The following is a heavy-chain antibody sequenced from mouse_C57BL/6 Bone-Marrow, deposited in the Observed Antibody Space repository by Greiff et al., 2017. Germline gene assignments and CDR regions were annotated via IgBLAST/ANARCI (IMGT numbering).Heavy chain of an antibody. J-gene: IGHJ1*03. Sequence: EVQRVESGGGLVQPGESLKLSCESNEYEFPSHDMSWVRKTPEKRLELVAAINSDGGSTYYPDTMERRFIISRDNTKKTLYLQMSSLRSEDTALYYCARDRYYSTPWYCDVWGTGTTVTVSS. CDR1: EYEFPSHD. V-gene: IGHV5-2*01. CDR2: INSDGGST. D-gene: IGHD2-5*01. CDR3: ARDRYYSTPWYCDV.